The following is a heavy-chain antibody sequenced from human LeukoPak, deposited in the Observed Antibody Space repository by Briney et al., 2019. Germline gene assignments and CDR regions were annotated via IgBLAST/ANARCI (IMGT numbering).Heavy chain of an antibody. Sequence: PSQTLSLTCTVSGGSISSGSYYWSWIRQPAGKGLEWIGRNYTSGSTNYNPSLKSRVTISVDTSKNQCSLKLSSVTAADTAVYYCARVLRGYSYGAEFDYWGQGTLVTVSS. CDR3: ARVLRGYSYGAEFDY. J-gene: IGHJ4*02. CDR2: NYTSGST. CDR1: GGSISSGSYY. D-gene: IGHD5-18*01. V-gene: IGHV4-61*02.